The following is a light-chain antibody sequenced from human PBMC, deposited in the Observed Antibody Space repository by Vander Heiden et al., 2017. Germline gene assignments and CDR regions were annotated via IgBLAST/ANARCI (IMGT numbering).Light chain of an antibody. Sequence: DIVMTQSPDSLAVSLGERATINCKSSQSVLYSSNNKNYLAWYQQKPGQPPKLLIYWASTRESGVPDRFSGSGSGTDFTLTTSSLQAEDVAVYYCQQDDSTPDTFGQGTKLEIK. CDR2: WAS. CDR1: QSVLYSSNNKNY. V-gene: IGKV4-1*01. CDR3: QQDDSTPDT. J-gene: IGKJ2*01.